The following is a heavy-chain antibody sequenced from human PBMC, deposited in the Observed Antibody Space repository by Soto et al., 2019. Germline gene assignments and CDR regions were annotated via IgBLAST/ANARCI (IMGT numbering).Heavy chain of an antibody. D-gene: IGHD6-19*01. CDR2: MKPNSGNT. Sequence: QVQLVQSGAEVKKPGASVKVSCKASGYTFTSYDINWVRQATGQGLEWMGWMKPNSGNTGYAQKFQGRVTMTRNTSISTAYMELSSLRSEDTAVYYCAREAVAGTVYYYGMDVWGQGTTVTVSS. CDR1: GYTFTSYD. CDR3: AREAVAGTVYYYGMDV. J-gene: IGHJ6*02. V-gene: IGHV1-8*01.